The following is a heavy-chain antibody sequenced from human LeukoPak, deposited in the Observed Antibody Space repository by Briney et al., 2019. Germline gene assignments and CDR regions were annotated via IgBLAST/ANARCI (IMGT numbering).Heavy chain of an antibody. CDR2: ISYDGSNK. V-gene: IGHV3-30-3*01. CDR1: GFTFSSYA. D-gene: IGHD2-2*02. J-gene: IGHJ4*02. CDR3: ARDRAVVPAAIGVY. Sequence: GGSLRLPCAASGFTFSSYAMHWVRQAPGKGLEWVAVISYDGSNKYYADSVKGRFTISRDNSKNTLYLQMNSLRAEDTAVYYCARDRAVVPAAIGVYWGQGTLVTVSS.